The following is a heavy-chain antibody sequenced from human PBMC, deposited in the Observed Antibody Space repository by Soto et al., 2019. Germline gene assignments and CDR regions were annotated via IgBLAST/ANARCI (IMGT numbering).Heavy chain of an antibody. J-gene: IGHJ4*02. Sequence: PGGSLRLSCAASGFTFSSYGMHWVRQAPGKGLEWVAVIWYDGSNKYYADSVKGRFTISRDNSKNTLYLQMNSLRAEDTAVYYCARGRVSSWYFDYWGQGTLVTVPQ. V-gene: IGHV3-33*01. CDR3: ARGRVSSWYFDY. CDR2: IWYDGSNK. D-gene: IGHD6-13*01. CDR1: GFTFSSYG.